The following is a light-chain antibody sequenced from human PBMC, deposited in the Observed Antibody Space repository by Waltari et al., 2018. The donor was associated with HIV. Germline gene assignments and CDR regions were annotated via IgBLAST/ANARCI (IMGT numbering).Light chain of an antibody. CDR3: GTWYSSLSAGV. J-gene: IGLJ3*02. Sequence: QSVLTQPPSVSAAPGQKVTISCSGSRSNIGNNYVSWYQQLPGTAPKLRIYDNNKRPSVIPDRASGSKSGTSATLGITGLQTGDEADYYCGTWYSSLSAGVFGGGTKLTVL. CDR2: DNN. V-gene: IGLV1-51*01. CDR1: RSNIGNNY.